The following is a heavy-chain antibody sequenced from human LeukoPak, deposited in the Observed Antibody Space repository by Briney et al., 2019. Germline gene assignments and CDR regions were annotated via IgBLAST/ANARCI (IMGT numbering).Heavy chain of an antibody. CDR1: GFTFGSYW. D-gene: IGHD6-19*01. V-gene: IGHV3-7*01. Sequence: GGSLRLSCAASGFTFGSYWMTWVRQAPGKGLEWVANIKQDGSEKYYVDSVKGRFTISRDNAKNSVYLQMSSLRAEDTAVYYCAKEDGWYRDYWGQGTLVTVSS. CDR2: IKQDGSEK. J-gene: IGHJ4*02. CDR3: AKEDGWYRDY.